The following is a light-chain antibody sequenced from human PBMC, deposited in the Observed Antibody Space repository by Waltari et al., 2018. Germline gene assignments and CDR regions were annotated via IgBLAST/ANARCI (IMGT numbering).Light chain of an antibody. V-gene: IGLV1-44*01. CDR2: RKD. J-gene: IGLJ2*01. CDR1: SSNLGNNI. CDR3: AAWDDSLNGHWE. Sequence: QSVLTQPPSVSGTPGQRVTISCSGSSSNLGNNIVNCNRQVPGTTPKLLIYRKDQRPSGIPDRFSGSKSGTSASLAISGLRSEDEADYFCAAWDDSLNGHWEFGGGTKLTVL.